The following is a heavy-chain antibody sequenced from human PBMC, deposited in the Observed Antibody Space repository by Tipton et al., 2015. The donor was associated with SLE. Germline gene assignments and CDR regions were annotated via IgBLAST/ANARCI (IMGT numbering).Heavy chain of an antibody. CDR2: IRSKAYGGTT. D-gene: IGHD2-2*01. CDR3: TRDCSSTSCSSFDI. Sequence: SLRLSCTASGFTFGDYAMSWFRQAPGKGLEWVGFIRSKAYGGTTEYAASVKGRFTISRDDSKSIAYLQMNSLKTEDTAVYYCTRDCSSTSCSSFDIWGQGTMVTVSS. CDR1: GFTFGDYA. J-gene: IGHJ3*02. V-gene: IGHV3-49*03.